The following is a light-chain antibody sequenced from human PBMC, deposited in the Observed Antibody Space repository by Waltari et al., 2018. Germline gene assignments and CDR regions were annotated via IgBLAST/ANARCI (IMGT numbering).Light chain of an antibody. Sequence: DIVMTQSPLSLPVTPGEAASISCRSNQSLLHSDANTYLDWYLQRPGQSPQLLIYWGSNRASGVPDRFSGSGSGTDFTLKISRVEADDVGIYYCMQGLQSPTFGGGTKVEIK. J-gene: IGKJ4*01. CDR1: QSLLHSDANTY. V-gene: IGKV2-28*01. CDR2: WGS. CDR3: MQGLQSPT.